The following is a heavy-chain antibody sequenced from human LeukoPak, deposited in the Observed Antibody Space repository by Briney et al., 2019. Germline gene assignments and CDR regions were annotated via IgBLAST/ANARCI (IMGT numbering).Heavy chain of an antibody. Sequence: GRSLRLSCAASGFTFSSYGMHWVRQAPGKGLEWVAVISYDGSNKYYADSVKGRFTISRDNSKNTLYLQMNSLRAEDTAVYYCAKDYRVAAAGTVFDYWGQGTLVTVSS. CDR3: AKDYRVAAAGTVFDY. CDR2: ISYDGSNK. J-gene: IGHJ4*02. CDR1: GFTFSSYG. D-gene: IGHD6-13*01. V-gene: IGHV3-30*18.